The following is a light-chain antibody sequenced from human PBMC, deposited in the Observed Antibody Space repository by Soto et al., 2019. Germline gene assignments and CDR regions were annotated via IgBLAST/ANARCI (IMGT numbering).Light chain of an antibody. Sequence: QAVVTQPPSASGSPGQSVTISCTGTSSDVGGYNYVSWYQQHPGKAPKLMIYEVSQRPSGVPDRFSGSKSGNTASLTVSGLQAEDEADYYCSSYAGSNILFGGGTKLTVL. V-gene: IGLV2-8*01. CDR1: SSDVGGYNY. CDR2: EVS. CDR3: SSYAGSNIL. J-gene: IGLJ2*01.